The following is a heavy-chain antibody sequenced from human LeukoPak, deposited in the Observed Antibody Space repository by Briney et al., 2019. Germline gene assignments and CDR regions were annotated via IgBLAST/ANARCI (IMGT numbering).Heavy chain of an antibody. V-gene: IGHV3-9*01. CDR1: GFTFDDYA. CDR3: AKDTAPYSSSSDY. Sequence: PGESLRLSCAASGFTFDDYAMHWVRQAPGKGLEWVSGISWNSGSIGYADSVKGRFTISRDNAKNSLYLQMNSLRAEDTALYYCAKDTAPYSSSSDYWGQGTLVTVSS. J-gene: IGHJ4*02. CDR2: ISWNSGSI. D-gene: IGHD6-6*01.